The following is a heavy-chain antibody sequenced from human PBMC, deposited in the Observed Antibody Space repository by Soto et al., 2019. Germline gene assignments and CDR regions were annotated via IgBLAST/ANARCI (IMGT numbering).Heavy chain of an antibody. CDR1: CGSISSYY. CDR2: IYYSGST. D-gene: IGHD2-15*01. V-gene: IGHV4-59*01. CDR3: ARDSLGYCSGGSCYDFDY. J-gene: IGHJ4*02. Sequence: PSETLSLTCTVSCGSISSYYWSWIRQPPGKGLEWIGYIYYSGSTNYNPSLKSRVTISVDTSKNQFSLKLSSVTAADTAVYYCARDSLGYCSGGSCYDFDYWGQGTLVTVSS.